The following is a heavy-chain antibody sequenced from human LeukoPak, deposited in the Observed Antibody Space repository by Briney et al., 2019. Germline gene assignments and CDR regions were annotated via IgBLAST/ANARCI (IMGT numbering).Heavy chain of an antibody. D-gene: IGHD6-19*01. V-gene: IGHV4-59*08. J-gene: IGHJ3*02. CDR3: ARQSTQWLVPGAFDI. CDR2: IYYSGST. CDR1: GGSISSYY. Sequence: SETLSLTCTVSGGSISSYYWSWIRQPPGKGLEWIGYIYYSGSTNYNPSLKSRVTISVDTSKNQFSLKLSSVTAADTAVYYCARQSTQWLVPGAFDIWGQGTMVTVSS.